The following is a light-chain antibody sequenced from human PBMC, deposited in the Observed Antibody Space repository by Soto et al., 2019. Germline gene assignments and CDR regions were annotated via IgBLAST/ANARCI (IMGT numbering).Light chain of an antibody. V-gene: IGLV2-14*01. Sequence: QSALTQPASVSGSPGQSITIPGPGTRGAVGAYNYVSWYQQHPGKAPKLMIYDASNRPSGVSNRFSGSKSGNTASLTISGLQAEEEADYYCSSYTSSSTRVFGTGTKVTVL. CDR1: RGAVGAYNY. CDR2: DAS. J-gene: IGLJ1*01. CDR3: SSYTSSSTRV.